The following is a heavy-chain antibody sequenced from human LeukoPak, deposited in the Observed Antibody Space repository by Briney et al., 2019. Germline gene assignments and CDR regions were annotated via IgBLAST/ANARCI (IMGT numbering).Heavy chain of an antibody. Sequence: ASVKVSCKASGYTFTSYYMHWVRQAPGQGLEWMGIINPSGGSTSYAQKFQGRVTMTRDMSTSTVCMELSSLRSEDTAVYYCARFVVTATPGGDYWGQGTLVTVSS. CDR3: ARFVVTATPGGDY. V-gene: IGHV1-46*01. J-gene: IGHJ4*02. D-gene: IGHD2-21*02. CDR1: GYTFTSYY. CDR2: INPSGGST.